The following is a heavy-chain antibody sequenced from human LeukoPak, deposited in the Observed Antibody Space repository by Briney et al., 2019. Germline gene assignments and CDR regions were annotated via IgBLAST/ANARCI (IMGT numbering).Heavy chain of an antibody. J-gene: IGHJ6*02. Sequence: GGSLRLSCAASGFTFSSYWMSWVSQAPGKGLEWVANIKQDGSEKYYVDSVKGRFTISRDNAKNSLYLQMNSLRAEDTAVYYCARDVAYCGGDCYSGYYYYYGMDVWGQGTTVTVSS. CDR3: ARDVAYCGGDCYSGYYYYYGMDV. D-gene: IGHD2-21*02. V-gene: IGHV3-7*01. CDR1: GFTFSSYW. CDR2: IKQDGSEK.